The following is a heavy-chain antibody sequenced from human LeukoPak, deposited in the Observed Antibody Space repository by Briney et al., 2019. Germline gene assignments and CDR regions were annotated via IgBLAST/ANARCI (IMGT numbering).Heavy chain of an antibody. Sequence: ASVKVSCTASGYTFTSYDINWVRQATGQGLEWMGWMNPNSGNTGYAQKFQGRVTITRNTSISTAYMELSSLRSEDTAVYYCARRGIYYYYYGMDVWGQGTTVTVSS. CDR3: ARRGIYYYYYGMDV. J-gene: IGHJ6*02. CDR1: GYTFTSYD. CDR2: MNPNSGNT. V-gene: IGHV1-8*03.